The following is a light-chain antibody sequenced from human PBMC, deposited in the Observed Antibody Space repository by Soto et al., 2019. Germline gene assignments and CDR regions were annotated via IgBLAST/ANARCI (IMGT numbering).Light chain of an antibody. Sequence: DIQMTQSPSTLSASVGDRVTITCRASQSISNWLAWYQQKPGKAPKVLIYDASSLESGVPSRFSGSGSGTDFTLTISGLQPDDFATYYCQQYDAYSYTFGQGTKLEIK. CDR3: QQYDAYSYT. CDR2: DAS. CDR1: QSISNW. V-gene: IGKV1-5*01. J-gene: IGKJ2*01.